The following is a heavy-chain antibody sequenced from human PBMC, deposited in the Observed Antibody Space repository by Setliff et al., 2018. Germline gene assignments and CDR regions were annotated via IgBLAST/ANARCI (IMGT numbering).Heavy chain of an antibody. CDR3: ARPGSGNGYYMDV. CDR1: GASISDSY. V-gene: IGHV4-4*08. Sequence: KASETLSLTCGVSGASISDSYWSWIRQPPEKGLEWIGHILTTGSTNYNPSLKSRIAISADTSRDRFSLRLTSVTAADTAVYYCARPGSGNGYYMDVWGKGTTVTVSS. J-gene: IGHJ6*03. D-gene: IGHD3-10*01. CDR2: ILTTGST.